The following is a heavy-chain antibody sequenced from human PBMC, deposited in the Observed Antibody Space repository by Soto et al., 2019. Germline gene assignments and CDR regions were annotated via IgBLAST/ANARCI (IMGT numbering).Heavy chain of an antibody. CDR3: ARVRGDGDFDY. V-gene: IGHV4-30-4*01. J-gene: IGHJ4*02. CDR2: IYYSGST. Sequence: QVQLQESGPGLVKPSQTLSLTCTVSGGSISSGDYYWSWIRQPPGKGLEWIGYIYYSGSTYYNPSLKSRVTRSVDTSENQFSLKRSSVTAADTAVYYCARVRGDGDFDYWGQGTLVTGSS. CDR1: GGSISSGDYY. D-gene: IGHD3-16*01.